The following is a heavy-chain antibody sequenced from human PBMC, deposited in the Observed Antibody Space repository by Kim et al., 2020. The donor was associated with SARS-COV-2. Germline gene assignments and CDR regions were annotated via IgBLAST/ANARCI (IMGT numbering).Heavy chain of an antibody. CDR1: GGTFSSYA. CDR3: ARGPPSIAAAVDY. Sequence: SVKVSCKASGGTFSSYAISWVRQAPGQGLEWMGGIIPIFGTANYAQKFQGRVTITADESTSTAYMELSSLRSEDTAVYYCARGPPSIAAAVDYWGQGTLVTVSS. CDR2: IIPIFGTA. J-gene: IGHJ4*02. V-gene: IGHV1-69*13. D-gene: IGHD6-13*01.